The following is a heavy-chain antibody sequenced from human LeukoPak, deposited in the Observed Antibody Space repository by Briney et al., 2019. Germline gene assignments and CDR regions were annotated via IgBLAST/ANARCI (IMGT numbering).Heavy chain of an antibody. J-gene: IGHJ6*03. CDR3: ARVLRPSYCSSTSCYEPNWDYYYYMDV. V-gene: IGHV3-48*03. CDR2: ISSSGSTI. CDR1: GFTFSSYE. D-gene: IGHD2-2*01. Sequence: GGSLRLSCAASGFTFSSYEMNWVRQAPGKGLEWVSYISSSGSTIYYADSVKGRFTISRDNAKNSLYLQMNSPRAEDTAVYYCARVLRPSYCSSTSCYEPNWDYYYYMDVWGKGTTVTISS.